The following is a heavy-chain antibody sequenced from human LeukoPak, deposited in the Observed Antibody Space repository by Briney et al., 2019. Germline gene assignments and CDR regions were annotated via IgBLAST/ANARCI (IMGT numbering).Heavy chain of an antibody. V-gene: IGHV1-8*01. J-gene: IGHJ6*03. Sequence: ASVKVSCKASGYTFTSYDINWVRQATGQGLEWMGWMNPNSGNTGYAQKFQGRVTMTRNTSISTAYMELSSLRSEDTAVYYCARGQWGTAGSGQDLRGWVYYYYYMDVWGKGTTVTISS. CDR2: MNPNSGNT. D-gene: IGHD6-19*01. CDR1: GYTFTSYD. CDR3: ARGQWGTAGSGQDLRGWVYYYYYMDV.